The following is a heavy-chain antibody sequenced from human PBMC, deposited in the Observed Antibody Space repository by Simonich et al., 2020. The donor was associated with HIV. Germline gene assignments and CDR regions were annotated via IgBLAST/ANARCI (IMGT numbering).Heavy chain of an antibody. V-gene: IGHV4-34*01. CDR1: GGSFSGYY. CDR2: INHSGST. Sequence: QVQLQQWGAGLLKPSETLSLTYAVYGGSFSGYYWNWIRQPPGKGLEWMGEINHSGSTNYNPSLKSRVTISVDTSKNQCSLKLSSVTAADTAVYYCARGFYQRLYYFDYWGQGTLVTVSS. J-gene: IGHJ4*02. D-gene: IGHD2-2*01. CDR3: ARGFYQRLYYFDY.